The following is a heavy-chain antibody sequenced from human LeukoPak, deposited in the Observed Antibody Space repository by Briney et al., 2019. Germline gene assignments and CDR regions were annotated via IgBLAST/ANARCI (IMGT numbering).Heavy chain of an antibody. CDR2: IHYSGTT. CDR3: VGGGQWLAFDY. J-gene: IGHJ4*02. D-gene: IGHD6-19*01. V-gene: IGHV4-59*03. Sequence: SDTLSLTYAVYGGSFSGYYWSWIRQPPGKGLEWIGYIHYSGTTEYNPSLKSRVTISIDTSKNQFSLKLTSVTAADTAVYYCVGGGQWLAFDYWGQGTLVTDSS. CDR1: GGSFSGYY.